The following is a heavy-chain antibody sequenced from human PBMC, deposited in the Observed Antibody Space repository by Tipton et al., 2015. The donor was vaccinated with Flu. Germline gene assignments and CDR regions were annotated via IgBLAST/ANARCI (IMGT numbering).Heavy chain of an antibody. CDR1: GFTFSDYY. J-gene: IGHJ5*02. CDR3: LRDWDYGGFDP. V-gene: IGHV3-11*04. CDR2: ISSSGSTK. Sequence: QLVQSGGGLVQPGGSLRLSCAASGFTFSDYYMSWMRQAPGKGLEWVSYISSSGSTKYYADSVKGRFTISRDDSKNSIYLQMNSLRDEDTAIYYCLRDWDYGGFDPWGQGTLVIVST. D-gene: IGHD4/OR15-4a*01.